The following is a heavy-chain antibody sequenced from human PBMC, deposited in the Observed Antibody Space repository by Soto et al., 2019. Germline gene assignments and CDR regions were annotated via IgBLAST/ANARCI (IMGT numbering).Heavy chain of an antibody. J-gene: IGHJ4*02. Sequence: ASVKVSCKASGYTFTSYAMHWVRQAPGQRLEWMGWINAGNGNTKHSQKFQGRVTITRDTSASTAYMELSSLRSEDTAVYYCARVIGRAAAGTVYYWGQGTLVTVSS. CDR2: INAGNGNT. CDR1: GYTFTSYA. CDR3: ARVIGRAAAGTVYY. D-gene: IGHD6-13*01. V-gene: IGHV1-3*01.